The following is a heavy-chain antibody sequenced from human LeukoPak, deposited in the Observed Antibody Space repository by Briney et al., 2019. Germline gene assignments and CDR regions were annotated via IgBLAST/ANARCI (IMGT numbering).Heavy chain of an antibody. CDR1: GYSFTAYY. D-gene: IGHD3-10*01. CDR2: INPNSGAT. CDR3: ARVPGSFDY. J-gene: IGHJ4*02. V-gene: IGHV1-2*02. Sequence: ASVKASCKTSGYSFTAYYIHWVRQAPGQGLELMGWINPNSGATNYAQKFQGRVTMTRDTSISTVYMDLNRLTSDDTAVYYCARVPGSFDYWGQGTLVTVSS.